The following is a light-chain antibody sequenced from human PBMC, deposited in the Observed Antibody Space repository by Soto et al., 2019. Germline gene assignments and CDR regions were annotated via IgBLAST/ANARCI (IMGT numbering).Light chain of an antibody. V-gene: IGKV3-15*01. Sequence: EIVMTQSPFNLSVSLGERATLSCRASQSVSSNIAWYFQKPGQAPRLLIYDASARATDIPPRISGSGSGTEFTLTISGLQSEDSATYYCQQYNKWPLTFGQGTKLEIK. CDR1: QSVSSN. CDR2: DAS. J-gene: IGKJ2*01. CDR3: QQYNKWPLT.